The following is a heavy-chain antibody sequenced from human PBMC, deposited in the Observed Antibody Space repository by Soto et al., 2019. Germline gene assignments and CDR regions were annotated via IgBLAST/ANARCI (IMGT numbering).Heavy chain of an antibody. Sequence: LGESLKISCNGSGYSFAVYCITLVLQKPGKGLEWMGRIDPSDSQTYYSPSFRGHVTISVTKSITTVFLQWSSLRASDTAMYYCARQIYDSDTGPNFQYYFDSWGQGTPVTVS. J-gene: IGHJ4*02. V-gene: IGHV5-10-1*01. CDR1: GYSFAVYC. D-gene: IGHD3-22*01. CDR2: IDPSDSQT. CDR3: ARQIYDSDTGPNFQYYFDS.